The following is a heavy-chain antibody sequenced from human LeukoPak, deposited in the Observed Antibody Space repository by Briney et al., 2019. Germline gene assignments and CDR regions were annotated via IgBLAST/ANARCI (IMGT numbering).Heavy chain of an antibody. CDR3: ARGVLRFRPFDY. V-gene: IGHV4-34*01. J-gene: IGHJ4*02. Sequence: PSETLSLTCAVYGGSFSGYYWSWIRQPPGKGLEWIGGINHSGSTNYNPSLKSRVIISVDTSKNQFSLKLSSVTAADTAVYYCARGVLRFRPFDYWGQGTLVTVSS. D-gene: IGHD3-3*01. CDR2: INHSGST. CDR1: GGSFSGYY.